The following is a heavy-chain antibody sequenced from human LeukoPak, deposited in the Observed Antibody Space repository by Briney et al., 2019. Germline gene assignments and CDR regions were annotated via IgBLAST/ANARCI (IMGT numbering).Heavy chain of an antibody. CDR3: AREGYSYGYFDY. D-gene: IGHD5-18*01. Sequence: QPGGSLRLSXAASGFTFSSYEMNWVRQAPGKGLEWVSYISSSGSTIYYADSVKGRFTISRDNAKNSLYLQMNSLRAEDTAVYYCAREGYSYGYFDYWGQGTLVTVSS. CDR2: ISSSGSTI. J-gene: IGHJ4*02. CDR1: GFTFSSYE. V-gene: IGHV3-48*03.